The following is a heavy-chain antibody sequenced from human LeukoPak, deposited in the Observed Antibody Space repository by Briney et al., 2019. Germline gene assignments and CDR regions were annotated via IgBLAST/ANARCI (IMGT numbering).Heavy chain of an antibody. CDR2: MNPNSGNT. CDR3: ARLLRKGEWFDP. V-gene: IGHV1-8*02. Sequence: GASVKVSCKASGYTFTSYDINWVRQATGQGLEWMGWMNPNSGNTGYAQKFQGRVTMTTNTSISTAYMELSSLRSEDTAVYYCARLLRKGEWFDPWGQGTLVTVSS. CDR1: GYTFTSYD. D-gene: IGHD3-10*01. J-gene: IGHJ5*02.